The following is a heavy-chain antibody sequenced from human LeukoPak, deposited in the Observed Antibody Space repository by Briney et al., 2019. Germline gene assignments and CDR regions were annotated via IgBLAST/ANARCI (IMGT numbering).Heavy chain of an antibody. V-gene: IGHV6-1*01. Sequence: SQTLSLTCAISGDSVSSNNAAWNWIRQSPSRGLEWLGRTYHRSTWYDDYVVSVRSRLTITPDTSKNQVSLQLNSVTPEDTAVYYCTREVAGTGGFGYWGQGITVTVSS. CDR1: GDSVSSNNAA. J-gene: IGHJ4*02. D-gene: IGHD6-13*01. CDR2: TYHRSTWYD. CDR3: TREVAGTGGFGY.